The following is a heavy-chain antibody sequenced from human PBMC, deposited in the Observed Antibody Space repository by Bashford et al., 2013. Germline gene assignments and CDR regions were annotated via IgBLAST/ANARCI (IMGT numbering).Heavy chain of an antibody. Sequence: SETLSLTCTVSGDSISSTSYYWGWIRQPPGKGLEWIGSVYYSGSTYYNPSLKSRVTIFVDTSKNQFSLKLSSVTAADTAVYYCARLIHYNSGNYRRRDYFDYWGQGTLVTVSS. V-gene: IGHV4-39*01. CDR2: VYYSGST. CDR3: ARLIHYNSGNYRRRDYFDY. CDR1: GDSISSTSYY. J-gene: IGHJ4*02. D-gene: IGHD3-10*01.